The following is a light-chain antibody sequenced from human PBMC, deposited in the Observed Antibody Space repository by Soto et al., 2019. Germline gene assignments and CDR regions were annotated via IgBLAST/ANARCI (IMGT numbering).Light chain of an antibody. V-gene: IGKV3-20*01. Sequence: EMVLTQSPGTLSLSPGERATLSCRASQSVSSTYLAWYQQKPGQAPRLLIYGASSRATGIPDRFSGSGSGTDFTLTISRLEPEDLAVDYWQQYGSSPRTFGQGTKVEI. J-gene: IGKJ1*01. CDR3: QQYGSSPRT. CDR1: QSVSSTY. CDR2: GAS.